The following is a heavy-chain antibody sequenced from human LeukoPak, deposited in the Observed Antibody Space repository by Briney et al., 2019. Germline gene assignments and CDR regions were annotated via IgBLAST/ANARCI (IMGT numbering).Heavy chain of an antibody. J-gene: IGHJ4*02. CDR3: ATIKRGSIYAYFDF. CDR2: MFDTEST. CDR1: GVSISSHY. V-gene: IGHV4-59*11. Sequence: SETLSLTCTVSGVSISSHYWSWIRQPPGKGLEWIGYMFDTESTKDNPSLKSRITLSADTSKNQFSLRLSSVTAADTAVYYCATIKRGSIYAYFDFWGQGILVTVSS. D-gene: IGHD5-18*01.